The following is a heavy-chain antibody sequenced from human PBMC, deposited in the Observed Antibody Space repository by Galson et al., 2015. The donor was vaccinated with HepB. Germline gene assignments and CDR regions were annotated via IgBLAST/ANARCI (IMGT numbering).Heavy chain of an antibody. CDR2: INPYNGGI. CDR1: GYTFTTYG. V-gene: IGHV1-18*04. J-gene: IGHJ3*02. D-gene: IGHD7-27*01. CDR3: AREWSHWGAFDI. Sequence: SVKVSCKASGYTFTTYGISWVRQAPGQGLEWVGWINPYNGGINYAQKFQGRVTMTTDTSTSTAYMELRSLKSDDTAVYYCAREWSHWGAFDIWGQGTMVTVSS.